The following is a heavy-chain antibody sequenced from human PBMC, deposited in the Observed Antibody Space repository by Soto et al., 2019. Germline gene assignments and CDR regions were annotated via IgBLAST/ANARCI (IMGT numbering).Heavy chain of an antibody. CDR1: GFTFSSYG. Sequence: GGSLRLSCAASGFTFSSYGMHWVRQAPGKGLEWVAVISYDGSNKYYADSVKGRFTISRDNSKNTLYLQMNSLRAEDTAVYYCAKGEYYYDSSGPAAPGYWGQGTLVTVSS. V-gene: IGHV3-30*18. J-gene: IGHJ4*02. CDR2: ISYDGSNK. CDR3: AKGEYYYDSSGPAAPGY. D-gene: IGHD3-22*01.